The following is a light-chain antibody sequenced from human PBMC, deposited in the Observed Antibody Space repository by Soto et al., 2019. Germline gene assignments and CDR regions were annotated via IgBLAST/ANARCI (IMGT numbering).Light chain of an antibody. CDR3: SSYSSSTTLVL. CDR1: HSDVGGFAY. Sequence: QSALTQPASVSGSPGQSITISCTGTHSDVGGFAYVSWYQQHPGKAPKVMIYDVSNRPSGVSNRFSGSKSGNTASLTISGLQTEDEGDYYCSSYSSSTTLVLFGGGTKLTVL. CDR2: DVS. J-gene: IGLJ2*01. V-gene: IGLV2-14*03.